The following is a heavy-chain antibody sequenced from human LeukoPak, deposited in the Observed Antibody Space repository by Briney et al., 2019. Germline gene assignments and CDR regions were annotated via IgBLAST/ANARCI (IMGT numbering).Heavy chain of an antibody. V-gene: IGHV3-7*01. CDR2: IKQDGSEK. CDR3: ARGHYSSGWYWFDP. D-gene: IGHD6-19*01. Sequence: PGGSLRLSCAASGFTFSSYWMSWVRQAPGKGLEWVANIKQDGSEKYYVDSVKGRFTISRDNAKNSLYLQMNSLRAEDTAVYYCARGHYSSGWYWFDPWGQGTLVTVSS. CDR1: GFTFSSYW. J-gene: IGHJ5*02.